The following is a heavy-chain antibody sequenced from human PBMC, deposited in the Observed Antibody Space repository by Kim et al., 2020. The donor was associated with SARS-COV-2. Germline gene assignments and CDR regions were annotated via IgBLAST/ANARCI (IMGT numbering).Heavy chain of an antibody. Sequence: GGSLRPSCAASGFTFSSYSMNWVRQAPGKGLEWVSSISSSSSYIYYADSVKGRFTISRDNAKNSLYLQMNSLRAEDTAVYYCARDQGIAALDVWGQGTTVTVSS. CDR2: ISSSSSYI. V-gene: IGHV3-21*01. CDR1: GFTFSSYS. J-gene: IGHJ6*02. D-gene: IGHD6-13*01. CDR3: ARDQGIAALDV.